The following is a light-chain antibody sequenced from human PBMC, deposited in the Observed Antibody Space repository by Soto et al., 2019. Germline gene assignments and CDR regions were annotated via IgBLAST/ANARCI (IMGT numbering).Light chain of an antibody. CDR3: QQYGGSPRT. V-gene: IGKV3-20*01. Sequence: DIVLTQSPGTLSLSPGERATLSCRASQSVGSIYLAWYQQKLGQAPRLLIHGASNRASGIPDRFSGSGSGTDFTLTISRLEPEDFAVYYCQQYGGSPRTFGQGTKVDIK. CDR2: GAS. CDR1: QSVGSIY. J-gene: IGKJ1*01.